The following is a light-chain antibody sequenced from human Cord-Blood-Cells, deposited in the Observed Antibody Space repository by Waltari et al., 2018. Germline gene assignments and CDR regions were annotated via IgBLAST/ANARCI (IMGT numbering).Light chain of an antibody. J-gene: IGLJ1*01. CDR3: CSYAGSYTYV. Sequence: QSALTQPRAVSGAPGQSVTISCTGTSTYVGCSNSDSWYHQPPSKAPNIMIYDVSKRPSGVPDRFSGSKSGNTASLTISGLQAEDEADYYCCSYAGSYTYVFGTGTKVTVL. CDR2: DVS. CDR1: STYVGCSNS. V-gene: IGLV2-11*01.